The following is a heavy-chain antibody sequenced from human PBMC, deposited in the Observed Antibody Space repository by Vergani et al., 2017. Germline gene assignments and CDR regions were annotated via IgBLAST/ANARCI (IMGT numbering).Heavy chain of an antibody. V-gene: IGHV1-69*04. Sequence: QVQLVQSGAEVKKPGSSVKVSCKASGATFRSNTISWVRQVPGQGLEWMGRIIPVLGKTKYAQDFQGRLTITADTSTSTAYMELTSLRSQDTAVYYCARATQDYDSSGYYSPNWFDPWGQGTLVTVSS. CDR1: GATFRSNT. D-gene: IGHD3-22*01. CDR3: ARATQDYDSSGYYSPNWFDP. J-gene: IGHJ5*02. CDR2: IIPVLGKT.